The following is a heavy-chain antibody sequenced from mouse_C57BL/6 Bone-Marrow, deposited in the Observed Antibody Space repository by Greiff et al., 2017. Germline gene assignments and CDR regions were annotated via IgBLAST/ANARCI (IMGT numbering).Heavy chain of an antibody. CDR3: ARCSYCYGSSFDY. J-gene: IGHJ2*01. CDR2: IYPGDGDT. V-gene: IGHV1-80*01. Sequence: QVQLKQSGAELVKPGASVKISCKASGYAFSSYWMNWVKQRPGKGLEWIGQIYPGDGDTNYNGKFKGKATLTADKSSSTAYMQLSSLTSEDSAVYVCARCSYCYGSSFDYWGQGTTLTVSS. CDR1: GYAFSSYW. D-gene: IGHD1-1*01.